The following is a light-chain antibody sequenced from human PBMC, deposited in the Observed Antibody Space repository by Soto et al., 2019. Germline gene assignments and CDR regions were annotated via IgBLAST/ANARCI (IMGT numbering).Light chain of an antibody. Sequence: QSALTRPASVSGSPGQSITISCTGTSSDIGGHNYVSWYQQLPGKAPKLMIYEVSNRPSGVSNRFSGSKSGNTASLTISGLQAEDEADYYCSSYTSSSTPYVFGTGTKVTVL. J-gene: IGLJ1*01. CDR3: SSYTSSSTPYV. CDR1: SSDIGGHNY. CDR2: EVS. V-gene: IGLV2-14*01.